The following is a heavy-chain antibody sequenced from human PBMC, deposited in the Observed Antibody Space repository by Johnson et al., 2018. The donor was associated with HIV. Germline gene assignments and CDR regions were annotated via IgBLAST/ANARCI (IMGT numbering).Heavy chain of an antibody. CDR2: ISGGST. D-gene: IGHD2-8*02. Sequence: VQLVESRGVLVQPGGSLRLSCAASGFTVSSNEMSWVRQAPGKGLEWVSSISGGSTYYADSRKGRFTISRDNSKNTLHLQMNSLRAEDTAVYYCARDDCTAGICYNAFDMWGQGTMVTVSS. CDR3: ARDDCTAGICYNAFDM. J-gene: IGHJ3*02. V-gene: IGHV3-38-3*01. CDR1: GFTVSSNE.